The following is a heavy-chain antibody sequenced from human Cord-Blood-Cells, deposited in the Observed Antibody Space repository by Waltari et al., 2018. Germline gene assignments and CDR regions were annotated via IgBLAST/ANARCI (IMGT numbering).Heavy chain of an antibody. CDR3: AGSVYSSSWYDT. J-gene: IGHJ5*02. CDR2: INHSGST. Sequence: QVQLQQWGAGLLKPSETLSLTCAVYGGSFSGYYWSWIRQPPGKGLEWIVEINHSGSTNHNPSLQSRVTISVDTSKNQFSLKLRSVTAAYTAVYYCAGSVYSSSWYDTWVQGTLVTVSS. V-gene: IGHV4-34*01. CDR1: GGSFSGYY. D-gene: IGHD6-13*01.